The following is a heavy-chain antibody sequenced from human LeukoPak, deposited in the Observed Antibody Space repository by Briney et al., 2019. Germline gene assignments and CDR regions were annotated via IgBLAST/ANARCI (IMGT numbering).Heavy chain of an antibody. V-gene: IGHV3-74*01. CDR1: GFRFSGYW. D-gene: IGHD3-10*01. J-gene: IGHJ4*02. CDR3: ARALGFGPAPVGY. CDR2: INSDGSST. Sequence: GGSLRLSCVASGFRFSGYWMHWVRQAPGKGLVWVSRINSDGSSTSYADSVKGRFTISRDNAKNTLYLQMNSLSAEDTAVYYCARALGFGPAPVGYWGQGTLVTVSS.